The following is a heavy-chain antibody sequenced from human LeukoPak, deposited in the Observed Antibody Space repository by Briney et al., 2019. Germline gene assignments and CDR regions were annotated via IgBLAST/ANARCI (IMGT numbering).Heavy chain of an antibody. Sequence: GGSLRLSCAASGFTFSDYCMNWVRQAPGKGLEWVSSISSSSSYIYYADSVKGRFTISRDNAKNSLYLQMNSLRAEDTAVYYCARDRSSGLYYYDSSGYFDAFDIWGQGTMVTVSS. D-gene: IGHD3-22*01. J-gene: IGHJ3*02. CDR3: ARDRSSGLYYYDSSGYFDAFDI. CDR2: ISSSSSYI. CDR1: GFTFSDYC. V-gene: IGHV3-21*01.